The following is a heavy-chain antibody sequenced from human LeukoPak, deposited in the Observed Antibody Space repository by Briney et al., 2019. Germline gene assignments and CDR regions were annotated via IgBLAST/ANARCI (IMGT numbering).Heavy chain of an antibody. CDR3: ARDNIVDYDFWSGYRVSYFDY. CDR2: IIPNLGIA. V-gene: IGHV1-69*04. CDR1: GGTFSSYA. D-gene: IGHD3-3*01. J-gene: IGHJ4*02. Sequence: SVKVSCKASGGTFSSYAISWVRQAPGQGLEWMGRIIPNLGIANYAQKFQGRVTITADKSTSTAYMELSSLRSEDTAVYYCARDNIVDYDFWSGYRVSYFDYWGQGTLVTVSS.